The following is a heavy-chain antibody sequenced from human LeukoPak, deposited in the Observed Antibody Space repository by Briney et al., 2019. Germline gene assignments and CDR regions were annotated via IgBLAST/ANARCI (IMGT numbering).Heavy chain of an antibody. D-gene: IGHD3-10*01. V-gene: IGHV4-59*08. CDR1: SGSISTYY. Sequence: SETLSLTCTVSSGSISTYYWSWIRQPPGKGLECIGYIYYSGSGSTTYNPSLKSRVIISVDTSKNQFSLKLRSVTAADTAVYYCARPDSGSGSYINWGQGTLVTVSS. J-gene: IGHJ4*02. CDR2: IYYSGSGST. CDR3: ARPDSGSGSYIN.